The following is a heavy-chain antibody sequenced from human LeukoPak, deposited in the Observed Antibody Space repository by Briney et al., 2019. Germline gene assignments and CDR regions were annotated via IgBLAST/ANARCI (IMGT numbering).Heavy chain of an antibody. J-gene: IGHJ4*02. V-gene: IGHV3-21*01. CDR1: GFTFSSYT. Sequence: GGSLRLSCAASGFTFSSYTLNWVRQAPGKGLEWVSSISSSGSYIYYADSVKGRFTISRDNAKNSLYLQLNSLRAEDTAVYYCARAGSSADFDYWGQGTLVTVSS. CDR3: ARAGSSADFDY. D-gene: IGHD6-6*01. CDR2: ISSSGSYI.